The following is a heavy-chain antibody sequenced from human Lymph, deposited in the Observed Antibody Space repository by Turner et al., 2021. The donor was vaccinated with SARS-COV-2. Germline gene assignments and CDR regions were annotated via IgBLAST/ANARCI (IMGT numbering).Heavy chain of an antibody. CDR1: GGSVGRSSHY. CDR2: IYYSGSN. D-gene: IGHD3-10*01. J-gene: IGHJ4*02. CDR3: ARLVRRAEYYFDY. Sequence: QLQLRESDPGLVKHSETLSLPFTVAGGSVGRSSHYWGWIRQPPGRGLEWIGHIYYSGSNYYNPSLKSRVTISVDTSKNQFSLKLSSVTAADTAVYYCARLVRRAEYYFDYWGQGTLVTVSS. V-gene: IGHV4-39*01.